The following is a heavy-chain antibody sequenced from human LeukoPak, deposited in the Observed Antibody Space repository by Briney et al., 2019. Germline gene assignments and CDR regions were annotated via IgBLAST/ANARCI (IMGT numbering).Heavy chain of an antibody. CDR3: ARDENVEPAFGY. D-gene: IGHD1-1*01. CDR1: GFTVTTNY. Sequence: GGSLRLFCAASGFTVTTNYMSCVRQAPGRGLEWIAVLISGATTRYADSVRGRFTISGDYSKNTLYLEMNYLRDADTAVYYCARDENVEPAFGYWGQGTLVTVSS. V-gene: IGHV3-66*01. J-gene: IGHJ4*02. CDR2: LISGATT.